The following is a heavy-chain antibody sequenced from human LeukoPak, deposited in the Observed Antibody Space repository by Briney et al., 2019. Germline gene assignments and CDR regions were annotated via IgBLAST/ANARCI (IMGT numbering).Heavy chain of an antibody. CDR3: ARVGNWNYNWFDP. D-gene: IGHD1-7*01. V-gene: IGHV1-46*01. Sequence: ASVKVSCKASGYTFTSCYMHWVRQAPGQGLEWMGIINPSGGSTSYAQKFQGRVTMTRDMSTSTVYMELSSLRSEDTAVYYCARVGNWNYNWFDPWGQGTLVTVSS. CDR2: INPSGGST. CDR1: GYTFTSCY. J-gene: IGHJ5*02.